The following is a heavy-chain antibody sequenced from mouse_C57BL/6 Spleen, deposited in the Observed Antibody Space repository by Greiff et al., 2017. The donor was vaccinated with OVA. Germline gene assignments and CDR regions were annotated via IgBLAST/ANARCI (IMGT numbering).Heavy chain of an antibody. D-gene: IGHD2-4*01. CDR2: ILPGSGST. J-gene: IGHJ1*03. CDR1: GYTFTGYW. CDR3: ARRGAYYDYADWYFDV. V-gene: IGHV1-9*01. Sequence: VQLQQSGAELMKPGASVKLSCKATGYTFTGYWIEWVKQRPGHGLEWIGEILPGSGSTNYNEKFKGKATFTADTSSNTAYMQLSSLTTEDSAIYYCARRGAYYDYADWYFDVWGTGTTVTVSS.